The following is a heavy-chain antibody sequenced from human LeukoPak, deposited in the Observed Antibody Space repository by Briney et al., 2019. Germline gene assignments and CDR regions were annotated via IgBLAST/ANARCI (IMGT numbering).Heavy chain of an antibody. CDR2: ICYGGSNK. CDR3: AKEDKDYVWRSYRYPDY. Sequence: GRSLRLSSAASGFTFSSYGMHWVRQAPGKGLEWVAVICYGGSNKYYADSVKGRFTISRDNSKNTLYLQMNSLRAEDTAVYYCAKEDKDYVWRSYRYPDYWGQGTLVTVSS. CDR1: GFTFSSYG. J-gene: IGHJ4*02. V-gene: IGHV3-30*18. D-gene: IGHD3-16*02.